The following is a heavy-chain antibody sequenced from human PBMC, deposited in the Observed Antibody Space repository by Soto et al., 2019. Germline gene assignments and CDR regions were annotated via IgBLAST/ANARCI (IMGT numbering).Heavy chain of an antibody. CDR2: INRRGTST. CDR1: GFRFSDYP. V-gene: IGHV3-7*03. J-gene: IGHJ4*02. Sequence: GGSLRLSCVGSGFRFSDYPLNWVRQAPGQGLEWVANINRRGTSTNYVDSVRGRFSTSRDNSKNTLYLQMNSLRAEDTAVYYCANPYYDSSGSRAYWGQGTLVTVSS. D-gene: IGHD3-22*01. CDR3: ANPYYDSSGSRAY.